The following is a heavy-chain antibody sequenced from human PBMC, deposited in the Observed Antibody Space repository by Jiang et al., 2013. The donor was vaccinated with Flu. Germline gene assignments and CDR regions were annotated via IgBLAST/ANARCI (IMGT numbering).Heavy chain of an antibody. CDR3: ARHQRRPNAFDI. V-gene: IGHV5-10-1*01. Sequence: PGKGLEWMGRIDPSDSYTNYSPSFQGHVTISADKSISTAYLQWSSLKASDTAMYYCARHQRRPNAFDIWGQGTMVTVSS. J-gene: IGHJ3*02. CDR2: IDPSDSYT.